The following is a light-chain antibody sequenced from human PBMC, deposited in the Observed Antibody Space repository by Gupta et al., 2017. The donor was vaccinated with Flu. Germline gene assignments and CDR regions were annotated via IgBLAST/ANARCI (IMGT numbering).Light chain of an antibody. J-gene: IGKJ3*01. CDR2: GAS. CDR3: LQHASYPFT. CDR1: QDIRRS. V-gene: IGKV1-17*02. Sequence: DIQMTQSPSSLSASVGDRVTVTCRISQDIRRSLGWYQHQPGKVPKRLIYGASHLESGVASRFSGSGSGTEFTLTINNLQPEDVATYYCLQHASYPFTFGPGTKV.